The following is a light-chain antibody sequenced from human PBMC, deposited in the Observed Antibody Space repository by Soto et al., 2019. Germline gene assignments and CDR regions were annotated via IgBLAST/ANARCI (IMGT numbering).Light chain of an antibody. V-gene: IGKV3-20*01. CDR3: QQCGISTWP. CDR2: GAS. Sequence: DIVLTQSPGTLSLSPGDRATLSCRASQSVSSSYLAWYQQKPGQAPRLLIYGASSRVTGIPDRFSGSGSGTDFTLTISRLEPEDSAVYYCQQCGISTWPFGQGTKVEIK. J-gene: IGKJ1*01. CDR1: QSVSSSY.